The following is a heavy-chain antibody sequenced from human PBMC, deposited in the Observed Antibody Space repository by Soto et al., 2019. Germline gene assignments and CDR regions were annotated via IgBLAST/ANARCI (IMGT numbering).Heavy chain of an antibody. CDR1: GDSISSADYY. J-gene: IGHJ6*02. D-gene: IGHD1-1*01. CDR3: ARDLWVEPELYFYGMDV. Sequence: SETLSLTCTVSGDSISSADYYWSWIRQTPGKGLEWIGHIFYSGTTYYNPSLKSRLTISVDTSKNHFSLRPTSVTAADTAVYYCARDLWVEPELYFYGMDVWGQGTTVTVSS. V-gene: IGHV4-30-4*01. CDR2: IFYSGTT.